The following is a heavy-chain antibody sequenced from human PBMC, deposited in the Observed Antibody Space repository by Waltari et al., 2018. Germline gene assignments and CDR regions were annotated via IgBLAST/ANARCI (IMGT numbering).Heavy chain of an antibody. Sequence: QVQLQQWGAGLLKPSETLSLTCAVYGGSFSGYYWSWIRQPPGKGLAWIGEINHSGSTNYNPSLKSRVTISVDTSKNQFSLKLSSVTAADTAVYYCARERITMVRGVITPSYYYYGMDVWGQGTTVTVSS. CDR3: ARERITMVRGVITPSYYYYGMDV. V-gene: IGHV4-34*01. CDR2: INHSGST. J-gene: IGHJ6*02. D-gene: IGHD3-10*01. CDR1: GGSFSGYY.